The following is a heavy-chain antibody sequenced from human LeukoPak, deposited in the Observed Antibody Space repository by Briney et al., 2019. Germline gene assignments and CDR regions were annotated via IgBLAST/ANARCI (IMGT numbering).Heavy chain of an antibody. J-gene: IGHJ3*02. Sequence: ASVKVSCKASGYTFTGYYMHWVRQAPGQGLERMGWINPNSGGTNYAQKFQGRVTMTRDTSISTAYMELSRLRSDDTAVYYCASPYCRGGSCYSDAFVIGGQGKRVTV. CDR1: GYTFTGYY. D-gene: IGHD2-15*01. CDR3: ASPYCRGGSCYSDAFVI. V-gene: IGHV1-2*02. CDR2: INPNSGGT.